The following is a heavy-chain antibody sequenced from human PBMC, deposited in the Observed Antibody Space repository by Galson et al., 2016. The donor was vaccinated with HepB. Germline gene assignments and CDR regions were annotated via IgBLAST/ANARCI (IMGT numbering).Heavy chain of an antibody. V-gene: IGHV3-30*18. Sequence: SLRLSCAASGFTFGHYGMHWVRQAPGKGLEWVAVVSDNGGITYYGDSAKGRFTFSRDNPKNTLYLQMSSLRPEDTAVYYCTKEGPDSGGSRYSFDYWGQGTLVTVSS. D-gene: IGHD2-15*01. CDR3: TKEGPDSGGSRYSFDY. CDR1: GFTFGHYG. CDR2: VSDNGGIT. J-gene: IGHJ4*02.